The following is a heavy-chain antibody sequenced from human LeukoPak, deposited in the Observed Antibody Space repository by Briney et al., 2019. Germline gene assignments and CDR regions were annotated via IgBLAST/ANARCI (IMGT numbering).Heavy chain of an antibody. J-gene: IGHJ4*02. Sequence: PSETLSLTCAVYGGSFSGCYWSWIRQPPGKGLEWIGEINHSGSTNYNPSLKSRVTISVDTSKNQFSLKLSSVTAADTAVYYCARERSYGKMRYYFDYWGQGTLVTVSS. CDR1: GGSFSGCY. CDR2: INHSGST. V-gene: IGHV4-34*01. D-gene: IGHD5-18*01. CDR3: ARERSYGKMRYYFDY.